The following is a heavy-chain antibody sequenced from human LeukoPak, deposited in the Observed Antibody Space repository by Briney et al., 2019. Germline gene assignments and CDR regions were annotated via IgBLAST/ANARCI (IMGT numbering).Heavy chain of an antibody. CDR3: ARSRGYQLLYWFDP. J-gene: IGHJ5*02. CDR2: ISAYNGNT. V-gene: IGHV1-18*01. CDR1: GYTFTSYG. D-gene: IGHD2-2*01. Sequence: ASVKVSCKASGYTFTSYGISWVRQAPRQGLEWMGWISAYNGNTNYAQKLQGRVTMTTDTSTSTAYMELRSLRSDDTAVYYCARSRGYQLLYWFDPWGQGTLVTVSS.